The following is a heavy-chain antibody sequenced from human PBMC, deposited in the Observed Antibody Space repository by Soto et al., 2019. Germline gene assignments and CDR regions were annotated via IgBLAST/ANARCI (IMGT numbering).Heavy chain of an antibody. CDR3: ARVGAALRSFDY. Sequence: SETLSLTCTVSGGSISSGGYYWSWIRQHPGKGLEWIGYIYYSGSTYYNPSLKSRVTISVDTSKNQFSLKLSSVTAADTAVYYCARVGAALRSFDYWGQGTLVTVSS. CDR2: IYYSGST. J-gene: IGHJ4*02. CDR1: GGSISSGGYY. V-gene: IGHV4-30-4*08. D-gene: IGHD6-6*01.